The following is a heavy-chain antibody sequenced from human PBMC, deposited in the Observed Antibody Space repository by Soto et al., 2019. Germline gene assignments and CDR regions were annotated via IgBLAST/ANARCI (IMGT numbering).Heavy chain of an antibody. CDR3: AHSPRITMYDY. Sequence: QITLKESGPTLVKPTQTLTLTCTFSGFSLSTNGEGVGWIRQPPGKALEWLALIYWDDDKRYSPSLKSRLTITKDTSKNRVVLTMTNMDPLDTATYYCAHSPRITMYDYWGQGTLVTVSS. J-gene: IGHJ4*02. V-gene: IGHV2-5*02. CDR2: IYWDDDK. CDR1: GFSLSTNGEG. D-gene: IGHD3-10*02.